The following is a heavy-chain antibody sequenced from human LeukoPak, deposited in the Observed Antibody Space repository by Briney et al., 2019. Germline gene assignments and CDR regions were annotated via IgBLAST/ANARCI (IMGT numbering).Heavy chain of an antibody. V-gene: IGHV4-4*02. CDR1: GGSISSVNW. CDR2: IFHSGTT. D-gene: IGHD6-19*01. Sequence: SETLSLTCAVSGGSISSVNWWSWVRQPPGKGLEWIGKIFHSGTTDYNPSLKSRVTMSVDKSKNQFSLKLRSVTAADTAVYYCARLIEYASGWYLDFWGQGALVTVSS. CDR3: ARLIEYASGWYLDF. J-gene: IGHJ4*02.